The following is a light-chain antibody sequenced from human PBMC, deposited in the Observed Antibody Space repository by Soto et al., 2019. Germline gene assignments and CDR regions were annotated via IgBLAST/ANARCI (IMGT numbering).Light chain of an antibody. CDR2: GAS. Sequence: EIVLTQSPGTLSLSPGERATLSCRASQSVSSSYLAWYQQKPGQAPRLLIYGASSRATGIPDRFSGSGSGTAFTLTISRLEPEDVAVYYGQQYGSSPITFGQGTRLEIK. V-gene: IGKV3-20*01. CDR3: QQYGSSPIT. CDR1: QSVSSSY. J-gene: IGKJ5*01.